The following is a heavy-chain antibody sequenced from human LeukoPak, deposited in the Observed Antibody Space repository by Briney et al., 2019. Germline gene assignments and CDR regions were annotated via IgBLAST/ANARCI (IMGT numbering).Heavy chain of an antibody. J-gene: IGHJ4*02. CDR3: VRHQANFRWSLFDN. Sequence: GESLKISCQGSGYSFADYWIGWVRQMPGKGPEWMGLIYPGDSNTKYSPSFQGQVTISVDKSISTAYLQWNSLKASDTAMYYCVRHQANFRWSLFDNWGQGTLVTVSS. V-gene: IGHV5-51*01. CDR1: GYSFADYW. CDR2: IYPGDSNT. D-gene: IGHD4/OR15-4a*01.